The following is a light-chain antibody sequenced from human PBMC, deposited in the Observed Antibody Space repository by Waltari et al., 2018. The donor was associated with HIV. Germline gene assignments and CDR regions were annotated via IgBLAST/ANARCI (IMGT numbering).Light chain of an antibody. J-gene: IGLJ2*01. CDR2: RND. CDR1: TSNLGANFD. V-gene: IGLV1-40*01. CDR3: QSYDIVLTAVI. Sequence: QSVLTQPPSVSGAPGQTVTVSCTGSTSNLGANFDVHWYQHLPGTAPKLLIYRNDTLPAALPARFSGSRSGSAASLAITGLQAEDGADYYCQSYDIVLTAVIFGGGTKVTVL.